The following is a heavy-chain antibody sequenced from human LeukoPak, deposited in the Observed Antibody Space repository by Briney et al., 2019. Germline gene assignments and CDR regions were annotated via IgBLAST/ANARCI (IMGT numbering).Heavy chain of an antibody. CDR3: AKDRIPGTGTLLGY. CDR1: GFTFYDYG. J-gene: IGHJ4*02. V-gene: IGHV3-20*04. Sequence: GGSLRLSCAASGFTFYDYGMSWVRQAPGKGLEWVSGINWNGGSTGYADSVKGRFTISRDKAQNSLYLQMDGLRAEDTAIYYCAKDRIPGTGTLLGYWGQGTLVTVSS. D-gene: IGHD6-13*01. CDR2: INWNGGST.